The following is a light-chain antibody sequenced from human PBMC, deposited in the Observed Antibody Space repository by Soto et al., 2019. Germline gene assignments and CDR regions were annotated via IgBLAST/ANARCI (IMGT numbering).Light chain of an antibody. CDR1: QTVRNNY. CDR2: GAS. CDR3: QQYGSSPRT. V-gene: IGKV3-20*01. J-gene: IGKJ1*01. Sequence: VMTQSPASLSVSPGERATLFCRASQTVRNNYLAWYQQRPGQAPRLLIYGASSRATGIPDRFSGSGSGTDFTLTISRLEPEDFAVYYCQQYGSSPRTFGQGTKVDIK.